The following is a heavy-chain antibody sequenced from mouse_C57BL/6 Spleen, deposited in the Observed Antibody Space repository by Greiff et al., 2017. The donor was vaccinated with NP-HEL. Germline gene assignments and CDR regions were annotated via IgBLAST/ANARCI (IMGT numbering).Heavy chain of an antibody. CDR2: IRSKSSNYAT. J-gene: IGHJ2*01. CDR3: VREGTGTRYFDY. CDR1: GFTFNTYA. D-gene: IGHD4-1*01. V-gene: IGHV10-3*01. Sequence: EVQRVESGGGLVQPKGSLKLSCAASGFTFNTYAMHWVRQAPGKGLEWVARIRSKSSNYATYYADSVKDRFTISRDDSQSMLYLQMNNLKTEDTAMYYCVREGTGTRYFDYWGQGTTLTVSS.